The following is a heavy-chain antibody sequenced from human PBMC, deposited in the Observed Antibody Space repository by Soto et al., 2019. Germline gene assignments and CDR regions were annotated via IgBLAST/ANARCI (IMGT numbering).Heavy chain of an antibody. CDR3: ARRDSQGPIDS. CDR1: GYSISSSNW. D-gene: IGHD5-18*01. Sequence: QVQLQESGPGLVKPSDTLSLTCAVSGYSISSSNWWGWIRQPPGKGLEWIGYIYYNGTTYYNPSLKTRVTMSVDTAKNQFSLKLTSVTAVDTAVYYCARRDSQGPIDSWGQGTLVTVSS. CDR2: IYYNGTT. V-gene: IGHV4-28*01. J-gene: IGHJ4*02.